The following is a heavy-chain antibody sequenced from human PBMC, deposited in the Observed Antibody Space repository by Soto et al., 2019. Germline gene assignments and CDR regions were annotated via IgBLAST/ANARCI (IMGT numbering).Heavy chain of an antibody. D-gene: IGHD3-9*01. CDR1: GFTFSSYS. V-gene: IGHV3-48*01. CDR2: ISSSSTTI. CDR3: ALPKTGTSFDY. Sequence: GGSLRLSCAASGFTFSSYSMNWVRQAPGKGLEWVSYISSSSTTIYYADSVKGRFTISRDNPKNSLYLQMNSRRAEDTVVYYFALPKTGTSFDYWFQGTLVTVS. J-gene: IGHJ4*02.